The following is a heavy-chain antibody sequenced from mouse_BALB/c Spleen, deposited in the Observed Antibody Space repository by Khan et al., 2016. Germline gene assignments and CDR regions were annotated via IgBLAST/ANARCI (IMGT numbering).Heavy chain of an antibody. CDR1: GFDFSRYW. Sequence: EVKLLESGGGLVQPGGSLKLSCAASGFDFSRYWMCWVRQAPGKGLEWIGEINPDSSTINYTPSLKDKFIISRDNAKNTLYLQMSKVRSEDTAIDYCARAGYYGYLAYWGQGTLGSVSA. V-gene: IGHV4-1*02. D-gene: IGHD1-1*01. CDR3: ARAGYYGYLAY. J-gene: IGHJ3*01. CDR2: INPDSSTI.